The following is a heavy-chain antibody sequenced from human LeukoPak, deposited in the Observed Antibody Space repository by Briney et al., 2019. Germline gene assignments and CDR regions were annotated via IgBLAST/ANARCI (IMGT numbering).Heavy chain of an antibody. Sequence: PGGSLRLSCEGSGFIFNNAWMSWIRQAPGKGLEWVGRVRTTAEGETTEYAAPVRGGFTISRDDSKSTVYLQMNSLETEDTAIYYCTAGLGKTDDTSWGQGCLVTVSS. CDR2: VRTTAEGETT. V-gene: IGHV3-15*01. J-gene: IGHJ5*02. CDR3: TAGLGKTDDTS. D-gene: IGHD3-9*01. CDR1: GFIFNNAW.